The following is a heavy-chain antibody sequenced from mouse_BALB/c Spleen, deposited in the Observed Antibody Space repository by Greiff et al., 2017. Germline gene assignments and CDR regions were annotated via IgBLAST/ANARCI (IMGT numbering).Heavy chain of an antibody. CDR3: ARVYYGSYDAMDY. D-gene: IGHD2-1*01. Sequence: EVKLMESGGGLVKPGGSLKLSCAASGFTFSSYAMSWVRQTPEQRLEWVASISSGGSNYYPDSVNGRFTISTDNARNILYLQMRSLRSEDTAMDYCARVYYGSYDAMDYWGQGTSVTVSS. CDR1: GFTFSSYA. CDR2: ISSGGSN. J-gene: IGHJ4*01. V-gene: IGHV5-6-5*01.